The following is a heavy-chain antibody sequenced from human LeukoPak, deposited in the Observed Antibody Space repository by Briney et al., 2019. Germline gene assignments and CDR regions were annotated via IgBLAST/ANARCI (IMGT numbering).Heavy chain of an antibody. CDR2: IYYSGNT. Sequence: SETLSLTCAVSGVSISSSYWSWIRQPPGKGLEWMGYIYYSGNTNYNPSLKRRVAMSIDTSKNQFSLKLTSVTAADTALYYCARDGSGSSADVWGKGTSVTVSS. V-gene: IGHV4-59*01. CDR3: ARDGSGSSADV. J-gene: IGHJ6*04. CDR1: GVSISSSY. D-gene: IGHD6-6*01.